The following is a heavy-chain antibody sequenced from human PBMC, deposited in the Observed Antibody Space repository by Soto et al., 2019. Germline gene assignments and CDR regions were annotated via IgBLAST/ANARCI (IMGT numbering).Heavy chain of an antibody. Sequence: QVQLNESGPGLVKPSETLTLTCSVSGGSLYNYYWSWIRQSPDQGLEWIGYIYSTGTTIYNPSLQGRVTISLDPPKNAFALDLSSVTAAVKAVYDCARAVHWFGDFDLWGQGTLVAVSS. J-gene: IGHJ4*02. CDR3: ARAVHWFGDFDL. V-gene: IGHV4-4*09. CDR1: GGSLYNYY. CDR2: IYSTGTT. D-gene: IGHD3-10*01.